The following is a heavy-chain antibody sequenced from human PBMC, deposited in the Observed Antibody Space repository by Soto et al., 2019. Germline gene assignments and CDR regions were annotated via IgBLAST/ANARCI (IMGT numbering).Heavy chain of an antibody. Sequence: QVQLVQSGAEVKKPGSSVKVSCKASGGTFTNYAISWVRQAPGQGLEWMGGITPIFGTANYAQKFQGRVTITADESMSTDYMELNRLRSEDTAVYYCAQTLGLAVAGPGRFDLWGRGTLVTVSS. D-gene: IGHD6-19*01. CDR1: GGTFTNYA. V-gene: IGHV1-69*12. J-gene: IGHJ2*01. CDR2: ITPIFGTA. CDR3: AQTLGLAVAGPGRFDL.